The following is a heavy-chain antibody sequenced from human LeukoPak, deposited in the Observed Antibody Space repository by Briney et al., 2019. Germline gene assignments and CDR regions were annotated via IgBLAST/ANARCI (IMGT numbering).Heavy chain of an antibody. Sequence: GGSLRLSCAASGFTFSSYSMNWVRQAPGKGLEWVSSISSSSSYIYYADSVKGRFTISRDNSKNTLYLQMNSLRAEDTAVYYCAREPYNWKERRGDAFDIWGQGTMVTVSS. V-gene: IGHV3-21*01. CDR1: GFTFSSYS. J-gene: IGHJ3*02. CDR2: ISSSSSYI. CDR3: AREPYNWKERRGDAFDI. D-gene: IGHD1-1*01.